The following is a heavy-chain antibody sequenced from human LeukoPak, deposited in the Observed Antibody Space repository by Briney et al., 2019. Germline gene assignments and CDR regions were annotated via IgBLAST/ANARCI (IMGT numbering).Heavy chain of an antibody. D-gene: IGHD3-10*01. CDR2: ISSSGSTI. CDR3: AKSTEVLWFGELQYYFDY. CDR1: GFTFSSYG. V-gene: IGHV3-48*03. Sequence: GGSLRLSCAASGFTFSSYGMNWVRQAPGKGLEWVSYISSSGSTIYYADSVKGRFTISRDNAKNTLYLQMNSLRAEDTAVYYCAKSTEVLWFGELQYYFDYWGQGTLVTVSS. J-gene: IGHJ4*02.